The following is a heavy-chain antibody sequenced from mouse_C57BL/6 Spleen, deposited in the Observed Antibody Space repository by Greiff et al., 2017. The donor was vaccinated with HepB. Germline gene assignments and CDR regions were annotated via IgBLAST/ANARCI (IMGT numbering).Heavy chain of an antibody. Sequence: EVKVEESGPGLVKPSQSLSLTCSVTGYSITSGYYWNWIRQFPGNKLEWMGYISYDGSNNYNPSLKNRISITRDTSKNQFFLKLNSVTTEDTATYYCAREGVVATRYFDYWGQGTTLTVSS. D-gene: IGHD1-1*01. V-gene: IGHV3-6*01. CDR3: AREGVVATRYFDY. J-gene: IGHJ2*01. CDR2: ISYDGSN. CDR1: GYSITSGYY.